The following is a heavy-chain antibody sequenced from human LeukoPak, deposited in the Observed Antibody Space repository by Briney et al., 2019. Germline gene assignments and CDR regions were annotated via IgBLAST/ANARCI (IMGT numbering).Heavy chain of an antibody. CDR2: ISYDGSNK. V-gene: IGHV3-30-3*01. CDR1: GFTFSSYA. Sequence: GGSLRLSCAASGFTFSSYAMHWVRQAPGKGLEWVAVISYDGSNKYYADSVKGRFTISRDNSKNTLYQQMNSLRAEDTAVYYCARGLSGGYFDYWGQGTLVTVSS. J-gene: IGHJ4*02. D-gene: IGHD4-23*01. CDR3: ARGLSGGYFDY.